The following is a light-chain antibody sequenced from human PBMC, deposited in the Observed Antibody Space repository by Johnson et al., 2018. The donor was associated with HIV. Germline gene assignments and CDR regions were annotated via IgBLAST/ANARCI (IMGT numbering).Light chain of an antibody. CDR3: GTWDTSLSAGGV. CDR1: SSNIGNKY. J-gene: IGLJ1*01. V-gene: IGLV1-51*01. Sequence: QSVLTQAPSVSAAPGQKVTISCSGSSSNIGNKYVSWYQQLPGTAPKLLIYDNNKRPSGIPDRFSGSKSGTSATLGITGLQTGDAADYYCGTWDTSLSAGGVFGSGTKVTGL. CDR2: DNN.